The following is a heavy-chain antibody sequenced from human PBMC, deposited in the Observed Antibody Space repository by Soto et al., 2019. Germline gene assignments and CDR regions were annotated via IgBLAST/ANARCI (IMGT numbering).Heavy chain of an antibody. CDR3: AKDGGKDGYFGTWFDP. J-gene: IGHJ5*02. Sequence: XVKVSCKASGGTFSNYAITWVRQAPGQGLEWLGRIIPIFGSANYAQKFQGRVTITADESTTTAYMELSSLRSDDTAVYYCAKDGGKDGYFGTWFDPWGQGTLVTVSS. CDR2: IIPIFGSA. V-gene: IGHV1-69*13. CDR1: GGTFSNYA. D-gene: IGHD5-12*01.